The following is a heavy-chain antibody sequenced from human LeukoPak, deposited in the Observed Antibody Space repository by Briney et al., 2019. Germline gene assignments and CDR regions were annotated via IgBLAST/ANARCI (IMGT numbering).Heavy chain of an antibody. V-gene: IGHV3-49*04. J-gene: IGHJ6*02. CDR3: ARAHSSSWSHGMDV. CDR1: GFTFGDYA. CDR2: IRSKAYGGTT. D-gene: IGHD6-13*01. Sequence: PGGSLRLSCTASGFTFGDYAMSWVRQAPGKGLEWVGFIRSKAYGGTTEYAASVKGRFTISRDDSKSIAYLQMNSLKTEDTAVYYCARAHSSSWSHGMDVWGQGTTVTVSS.